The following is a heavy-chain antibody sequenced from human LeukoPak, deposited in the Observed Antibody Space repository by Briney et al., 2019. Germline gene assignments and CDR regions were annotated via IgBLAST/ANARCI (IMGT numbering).Heavy chain of an antibody. Sequence: KSSQTLSLTCTVSGGSISSSPYYRSWLRQRPGKGLEWMGYISYSGSTSYNPSLKSRLAISADTSTNLLSLRLNSVTDADTAVYYCAGAPNQDFFDYWGQGTLVTVSS. D-gene: IGHD3-3*01. V-gene: IGHV4-31*03. CDR1: GGSISSSPYY. J-gene: IGHJ4*02. CDR3: AGAPNQDFFDY. CDR2: ISYSGST.